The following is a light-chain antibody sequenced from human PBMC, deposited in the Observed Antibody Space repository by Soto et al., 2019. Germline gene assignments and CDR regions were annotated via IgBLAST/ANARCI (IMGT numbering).Light chain of an antibody. CDR3: SWFTTFSLYV. Sequence: QSVLTQPASVSGSPGQSISIPCTGTSSDVGGYKYVSWYQQHPGKAPKLIMYDVSSRPSGVSTHFSGSKSGNTASLTISGLQAEDEADYYCSWFTTFSLYVLGTGTKVTVL. CDR1: SSDVGGYKY. V-gene: IGLV2-14*03. CDR2: DVS. J-gene: IGLJ1*01.